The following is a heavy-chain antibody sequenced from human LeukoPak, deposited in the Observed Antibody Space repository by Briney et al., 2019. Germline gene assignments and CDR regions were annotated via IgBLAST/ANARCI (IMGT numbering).Heavy chain of an antibody. J-gene: IGHJ3*02. V-gene: IGHV3-23*01. CDR2: ISGSATAT. CDR3: AKGGVENAFDI. D-gene: IGHD3-10*01. CDR1: GFTFSDYA. Sequence: GGSLRLSCAASGFTFSDYAMSWVRQAPGKGLEWVSSISGSATATYYADSVKGWFTISRDNSKNTLYLQINSLRAEDTAVYYCAKGGVENAFDIWGQGTMVTVSS.